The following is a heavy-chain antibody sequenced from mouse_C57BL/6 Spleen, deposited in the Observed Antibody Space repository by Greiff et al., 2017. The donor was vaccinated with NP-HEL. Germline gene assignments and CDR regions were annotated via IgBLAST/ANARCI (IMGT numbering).Heavy chain of an antibody. Sequence: EVKLEESGGDLVKPGGSLKLSCAASGFTFSSYGMSWVRQTPDKRLEWVATISSGGSYTYYPDSVKGRFTISRDNAKNTLYLQMSSLKSEDTAMYYCARPFYYYGRSHWYFDVWGTGTTVTVSS. CDR2: ISSGGSYT. J-gene: IGHJ1*03. D-gene: IGHD1-1*01. CDR1: GFTFSSYG. CDR3: ARPFYYYGRSHWYFDV. V-gene: IGHV5-6*01.